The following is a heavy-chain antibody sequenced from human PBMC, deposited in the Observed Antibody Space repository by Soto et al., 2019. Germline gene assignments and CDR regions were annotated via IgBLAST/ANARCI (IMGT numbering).Heavy chain of an antibody. Sequence: QVQLVQSGAEVKKPGASVKVSCKASGYTFISYYTHWVRQAPGQGLEWMGMINPSGGTTNYAQKFQGRVTLTRDTSTSTGYMELGSLRSEDTAVYFCARSWWGTDRLMAYNWLGPWGQGTLVTVSS. CDR2: INPSGGTT. CDR3: ARSWWGTDRLMAYNWLGP. J-gene: IGHJ5*02. D-gene: IGHD2-15*01. CDR1: GYTFISYY. V-gene: IGHV1-46*03.